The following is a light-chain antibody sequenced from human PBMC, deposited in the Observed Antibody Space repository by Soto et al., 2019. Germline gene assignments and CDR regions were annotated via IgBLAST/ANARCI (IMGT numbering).Light chain of an antibody. CDR3: CSYAGSHTGL. CDR2: DVS. Sequence: QSALTQPRSVSGSPGQSVTLSCTGTSSDVGNYIFVSWYQQYPGKAPKLLIYDVSRRPSGVPDRFSGSKSGNTASLTISGLQPEDEAEYYCCSYAGSHTGLFGTGTKFTVL. V-gene: IGLV2-11*01. J-gene: IGLJ1*01. CDR1: SSDVGNYIF.